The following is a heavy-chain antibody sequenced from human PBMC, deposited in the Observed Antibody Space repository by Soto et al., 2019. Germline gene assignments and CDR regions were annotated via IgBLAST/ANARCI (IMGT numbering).Heavy chain of an antibody. J-gene: IGHJ3*02. CDR2: ISSSSSTI. CDR3: ARGRRAEKRIRIFGVVTNDAFDI. CDR1: GVTFSSYS. Sequence: GSLRLSCAASGVTFSSYSMNWVRQAPGKGLEWVSYISSSSSTIYYADSVKGRFTISRDNAKNSLYLQMNSLRDEDTAVYYCARGRRAEKRIRIFGVVTNDAFDIWGQGTMVTVSS. V-gene: IGHV3-48*02. D-gene: IGHD3-3*01.